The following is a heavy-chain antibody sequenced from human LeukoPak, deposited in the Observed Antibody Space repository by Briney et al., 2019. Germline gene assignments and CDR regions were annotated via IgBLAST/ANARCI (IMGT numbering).Heavy chain of an antibody. CDR1: GTSISSYY. Sequence: PSETLSLTCTVSGTSISSYYWSWIRQPPGKGLEWIGYIYYSGSTNYNPSLKSRVTISVDTSKNQFSLKLSSVTAADTAVYYCARWRMYDYGDYDAFDIWGQGTMVTVSS. CDR2: IYYSGST. D-gene: IGHD4-17*01. J-gene: IGHJ3*02. CDR3: ARWRMYDYGDYDAFDI. V-gene: IGHV4-59*01.